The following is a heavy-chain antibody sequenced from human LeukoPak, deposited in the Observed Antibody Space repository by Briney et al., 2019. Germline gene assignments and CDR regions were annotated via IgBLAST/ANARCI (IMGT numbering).Heavy chain of an antibody. CDR3: ARGAGYCSSTSCYWWFDP. Sequence: GGSLRLSCAASGFTFSSYWMHWVRQAPGKGLVWVSRINSDGSSTSYADSVKGRFTISRDNAKNTLYLQMNSLRAEDTAVYYCARGAGYCSSTSCYWWFDPRGQGTLVTVSS. CDR2: INSDGSST. CDR1: GFTFSSYW. J-gene: IGHJ5*02. V-gene: IGHV3-74*01. D-gene: IGHD2-2*01.